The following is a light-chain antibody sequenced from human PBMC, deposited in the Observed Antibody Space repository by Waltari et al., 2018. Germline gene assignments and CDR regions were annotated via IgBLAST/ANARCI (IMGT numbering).Light chain of an antibody. Sequence: IQMTQSPSALSASVGDRFTISCRASQNIYSNLAWYQQKPGKAPKFLIYGASSLESGIPSRFSGTGSGTDFTLTIRSLQPEDSAVYYCQHYYDIPYSFGQGTKVEIK. J-gene: IGKJ2*03. CDR3: QHYYDIPYS. CDR2: GAS. V-gene: IGKV1-13*02. CDR1: QNIYSN.